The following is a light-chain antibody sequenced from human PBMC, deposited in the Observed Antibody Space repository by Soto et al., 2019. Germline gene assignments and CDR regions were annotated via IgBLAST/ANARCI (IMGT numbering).Light chain of an antibody. V-gene: IGKV3-20*01. J-gene: IGKJ1*01. Sequence: EIVLTQSPGTLSLSPGERATLSCRASQSVSSSYLAWYQQKPGQAPRLLIYGASSRATGIPGRFSGSGSGTDFTLTISRLEPEDFAVYYCQQYNNWPPFGQGTKVEIK. CDR3: QQYNNWPP. CDR1: QSVSSSY. CDR2: GAS.